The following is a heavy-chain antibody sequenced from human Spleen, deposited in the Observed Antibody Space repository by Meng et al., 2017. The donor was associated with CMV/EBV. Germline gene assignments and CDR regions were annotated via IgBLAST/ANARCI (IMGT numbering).Heavy chain of an antibody. J-gene: IGHJ6*02. V-gene: IGHV3-66*02. CDR3: ARGGLAVAGYYYYYYGVDV. CDR1: GFPVSSNY. Sequence: GGSLRLSCAASGFPVSSNYMNWVRQAPGKGLEWVSLIDNGGTTYYADSVKGRFTISRDNSKNALYLHMNSLRVEDTSVYYCARGGLAVAGYYYYYYGVDVWGQGTTVTVSS. D-gene: IGHD6-19*01. CDR2: IDNGGTT.